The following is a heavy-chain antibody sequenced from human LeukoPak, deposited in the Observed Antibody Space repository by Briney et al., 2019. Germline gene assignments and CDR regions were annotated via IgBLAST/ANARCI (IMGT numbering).Heavy chain of an antibody. J-gene: IGHJ3*01. CDR2: IIPKYSAS. CDR3: VRPDRIFGVPAAFDA. Sequence: SVKVSCKASGGSFSDYPINWVRQAPGQGLEWQGGIIPKYSASNYAQAFQGRVTITADESTNTEYMVMRGLRTDDTTAYYYVRPDRIFGVPAAFDAWGQGTLVAVSS. V-gene: IGHV1-69*13. D-gene: IGHD3-3*02. CDR1: GGSFSDYP.